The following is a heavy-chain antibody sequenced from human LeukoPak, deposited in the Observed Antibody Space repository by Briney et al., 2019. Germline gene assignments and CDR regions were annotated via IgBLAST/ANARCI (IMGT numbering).Heavy chain of an antibody. CDR1: GLTLDDFA. CDR2: INWNSGSV. CDR3: AKVTGPSWGAFDV. V-gene: IGHV3-9*03. J-gene: IGHJ3*01. Sequence: PGGSLRLSCAASGLTLDDFAMHWVRQGPGKGLEWVSGINWNSGSVAYADSVKGRFTITRDNAKNSLYLQTNSLRPEDMALYYCAKVTGPSWGAFDVWGQGTMVTVSS. D-gene: IGHD3-9*01.